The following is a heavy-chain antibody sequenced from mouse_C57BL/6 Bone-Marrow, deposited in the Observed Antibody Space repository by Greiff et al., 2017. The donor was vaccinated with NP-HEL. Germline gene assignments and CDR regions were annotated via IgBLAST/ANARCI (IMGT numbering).Heavy chain of an antibody. J-gene: IGHJ1*03. CDR1: GYAFSSSW. CDR2: IYPGDGDT. V-gene: IGHV1-82*01. D-gene: IGHD2-4*01. Sequence: QVQLKESGPELVKPGASVKISCKASGYAFSSSWMNWVKQRPGKGLEWIGRIYPGDGDTNYNGKFKGKATLTADKSSSTAYMQLSSLTSEDSAVYFCAPLYYDYDDWYFDVWGTGTTVTVSS. CDR3: APLYYDYDDWYFDV.